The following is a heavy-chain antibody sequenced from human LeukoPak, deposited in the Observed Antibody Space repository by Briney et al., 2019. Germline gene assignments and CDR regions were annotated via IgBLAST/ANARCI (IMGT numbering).Heavy chain of an antibody. CDR3: AKVEQTRYYDILTGYYSVRYFDY. V-gene: IGHV3-23*01. D-gene: IGHD3-9*01. J-gene: IGHJ4*02. CDR2: ISGSGGST. CDR1: GFTFSSYA. Sequence: GESLKISCAASGFTFSSYAMSWVRQAPGKGLEWVSAISGSGGSTYYADSVKGRFTISRDNSKNTLYLQMNSLRAEDTAVYYCAKVEQTRYYDILTGYYSVRYFDYWGQGTLVTVSS.